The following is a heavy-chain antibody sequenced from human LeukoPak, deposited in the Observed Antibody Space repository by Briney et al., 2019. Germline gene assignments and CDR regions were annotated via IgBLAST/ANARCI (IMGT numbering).Heavy chain of an antibody. CDR2: ISGSGGST. D-gene: IGHD5-18*01. CDR3: AKGHVDTAMDIHFDY. Sequence: PGGSLRLSCAVSRFTFTNAWTTWVRQAPGKGLEWVSAISGSGGSTYYADSVKGRFTISRDNSKNTLYLQMNSLRAEDTAVYYCAKGHVDTAMDIHFDYWGQGTLVTVSS. CDR1: RFTFTNAW. J-gene: IGHJ4*02. V-gene: IGHV3-23*01.